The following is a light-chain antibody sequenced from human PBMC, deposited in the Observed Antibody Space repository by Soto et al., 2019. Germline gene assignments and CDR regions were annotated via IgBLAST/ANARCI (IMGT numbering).Light chain of an antibody. CDR2: DVN. V-gene: IGLV2-14*03. J-gene: IGLJ2*01. Sequence: QSALTQPASVSGSPGQSIAISCTGTSSDVGAYDYVSWYQQHPGKAPKLMINDVNHRPSGVSNRFSGSKSGNTASLTISGLQAEDEADYYCSSYTSSGSVIFGGGTKLTV. CDR1: SSDVGAYDY. CDR3: SSYTSSGSVI.